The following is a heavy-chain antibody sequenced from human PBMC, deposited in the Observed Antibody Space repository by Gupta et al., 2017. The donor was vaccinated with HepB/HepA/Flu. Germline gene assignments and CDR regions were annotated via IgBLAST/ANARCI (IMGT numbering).Heavy chain of an antibody. J-gene: IGHJ5*02. CDR2: IYHDGGRK. CDR3: ARDSRKGGAGS. Sequence: QEQLVEFGGGVVKPGRCLGLCWAAAGSNFSNYGMHWVRQAPGKGLEWVTIIYHDGGRKYYADSVKGRFTISRDNSKNTLYLQMNSLTADNTAIYFCARDSRKGGAGSWGQGTLVTVSS. V-gene: IGHV3-33*01. D-gene: IGHD2-15*01. CDR1: GSNFSNYG.